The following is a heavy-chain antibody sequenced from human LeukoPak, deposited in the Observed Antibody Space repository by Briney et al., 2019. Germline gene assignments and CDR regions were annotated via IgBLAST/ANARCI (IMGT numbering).Heavy chain of an antibody. D-gene: IGHD6-19*01. CDR2: ISWNSGSI. V-gene: IGHV3-9*01. CDR3: AKDHGIAVAGTYFDY. CDR1: GFTFDDYA. J-gene: IGHJ4*02. Sequence: GRSLRLSCAASGFTFDDYATHWVRQAPGKGLEWVSGISWNSGSIGYADSVKGRFTISRDNAKNSLYLQMNSLRAQDPALYYCAKDHGIAVAGTYFDYWGQGPLVTVSS.